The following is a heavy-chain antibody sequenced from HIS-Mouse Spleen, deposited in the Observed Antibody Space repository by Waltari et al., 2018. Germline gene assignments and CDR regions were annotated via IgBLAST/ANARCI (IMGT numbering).Heavy chain of an antibody. CDR3: AKDLARKDSGYDAFDI. D-gene: IGHD5-12*01. Sequence: QVQLVESGGGVVQPGRSLRLSCAAPGLPFSSYGMQWVRQAPGKGLEWVAVIWYDGSNKYYADSVKGRFTISRDNSKNTLYLQMNSLRAEDTAVYYCAKDLARKDSGYDAFDIWGQGTMVTVSS. CDR2: IWYDGSNK. V-gene: IGHV3-33*06. J-gene: IGHJ3*02. CDR1: GLPFSSYG.